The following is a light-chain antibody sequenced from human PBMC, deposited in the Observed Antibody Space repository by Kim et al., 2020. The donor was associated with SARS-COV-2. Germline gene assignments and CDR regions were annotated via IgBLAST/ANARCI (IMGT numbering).Light chain of an antibody. CDR3: QQYNGYSPT. Sequence: ASAGDRITITCRDSQTISTWLAWYQQKPGKAPNLLISDASSLQSGVPSRFSGTGSGTEFTLTISRMQPDDFATYYCQQYNGYSPTFGQGTKVDIK. V-gene: IGKV1-5*01. CDR1: QTISTW. CDR2: DAS. J-gene: IGKJ1*01.